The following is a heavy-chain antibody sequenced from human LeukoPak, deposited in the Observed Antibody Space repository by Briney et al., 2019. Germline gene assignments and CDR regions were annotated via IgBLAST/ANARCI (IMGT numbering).Heavy chain of an antibody. J-gene: IGHJ4*02. D-gene: IGHD4-11*01. Sequence: GGSLRLSCAVSGFTVSYNYMSWVRQAPGKGLEWVSVIYSGDKTYYADSVKGRFTISRDNSKNTLYLQMNSLRAEDTAVYYCARDDYYSNYNWGQGTLVTVPS. CDR1: GFTVSYNY. CDR2: IYSGDKT. V-gene: IGHV3-53*01. CDR3: ARDDYYSNYN.